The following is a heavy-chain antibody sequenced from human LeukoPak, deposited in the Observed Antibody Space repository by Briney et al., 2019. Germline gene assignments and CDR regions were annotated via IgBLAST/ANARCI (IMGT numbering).Heavy chain of an antibody. J-gene: IGHJ4*02. CDR1: GFTFSSYA. D-gene: IGHD3-3*01. Sequence: GGSLRLSCAASGFTFSSYAISWVRQAPGKGLEWVSAISGSGGSTYYADSVKGRFTISRDNSKNTLYLQMNSLRAEDTAVYYCAKDHPYYDFWSGYYGGDYWGQGTLVTVSS. V-gene: IGHV3-23*01. CDR2: ISGSGGST. CDR3: AKDHPYYDFWSGYYGGDY.